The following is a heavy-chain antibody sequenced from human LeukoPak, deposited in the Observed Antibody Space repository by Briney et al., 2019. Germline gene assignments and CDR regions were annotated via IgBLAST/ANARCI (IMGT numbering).Heavy chain of an antibody. CDR1: GFTFSSYE. CDR2: ISSSGSTI. Sequence: GGSQRLSCAASGFTFSSYEMNWVRQAPGKGLEWVSYISSSGSTIYYADSVKGRFTISRDNAKNSLYLQMNSLRAEDTAVYYCAELGITMIGGVWGKGTTVTISS. V-gene: IGHV3-48*03. CDR3: AELGITMIGGV. J-gene: IGHJ6*04. D-gene: IGHD3-10*02.